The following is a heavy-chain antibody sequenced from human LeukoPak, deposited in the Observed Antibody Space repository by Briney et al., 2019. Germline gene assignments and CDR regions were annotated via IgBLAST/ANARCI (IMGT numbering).Heavy chain of an antibody. D-gene: IGHD3-10*01. V-gene: IGHV4-39*07. CDR3: ARVSYYGSGMNYYYYYYMDV. Sequence: PSETLSLTCSVSGVSISSGSNYWGWIRQPPGKTLEWIGSIYSSGGTYYNPSLKSRAIILIDTAKNHVSLNLSSVTAADTAVYYCARVSYYGSGMNYYYYYYMDVWGKGTTVTVSS. CDR2: IYSSGGT. CDR1: GVSISSGSNY. J-gene: IGHJ6*03.